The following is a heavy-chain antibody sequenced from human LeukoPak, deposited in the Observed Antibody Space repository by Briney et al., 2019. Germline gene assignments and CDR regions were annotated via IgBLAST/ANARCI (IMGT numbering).Heavy chain of an antibody. CDR1: GFTSSDYY. Sequence: GGSLRLSCAASGFTSSDYYMSWIRQAPGKGLEWVSYISSSGSTIYYADSVKGRFTISRDNAKNPLYLQMNSLRAEDTAVYYCARDLNWNPDWFDPWGQGTLVTVSS. D-gene: IGHD1-20*01. CDR2: ISSSGSTI. CDR3: ARDLNWNPDWFDP. V-gene: IGHV3-11*04. J-gene: IGHJ5*02.